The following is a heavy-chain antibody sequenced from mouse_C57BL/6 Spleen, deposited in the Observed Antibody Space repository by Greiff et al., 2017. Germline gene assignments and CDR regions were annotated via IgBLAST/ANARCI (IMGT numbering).Heavy chain of an antibody. CDR1: GFNIKDYY. CDR2: IDPEDGET. Sequence: VQLKESGAELVKPGASVKLSCTASGFNIKDYYMHWVKQRTEQGLEWIGRIDPEDGETKYAPKFPGKAPITADTSSNTAYLQLSSLTSEDTAVYYCARVYDYGSGYFDYWGQGTTLTVSS. V-gene: IGHV14-2*01. CDR3: ARVYDYGSGYFDY. J-gene: IGHJ2*01. D-gene: IGHD1-1*01.